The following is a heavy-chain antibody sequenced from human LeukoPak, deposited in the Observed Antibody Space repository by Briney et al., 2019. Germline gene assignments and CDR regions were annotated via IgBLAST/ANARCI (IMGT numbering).Heavy chain of an antibody. D-gene: IGHD5-18*01. V-gene: IGHV4-39*07. Sequence: PSETLSLTCTVSGGSISSSSYYWGWIRQPPGKGLGWIGSIYYSGSTYYNPSLESRVTISVDTSKNQFSLKLSSVTAADTAVYYCARDRGSISMDTAMGDYYYYYYGMDVWGQGTTVTVSS. CDR2: IYYSGST. CDR3: ARDRGSISMDTAMGDYYYYYYGMDV. CDR1: GGSISSSSYY. J-gene: IGHJ6*02.